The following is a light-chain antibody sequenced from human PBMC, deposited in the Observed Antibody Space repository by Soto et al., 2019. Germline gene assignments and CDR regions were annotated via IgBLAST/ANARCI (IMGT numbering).Light chain of an antibody. J-gene: IGLJ3*02. Sequence: QSVLTQSPSASASLGASVKLTCTLTSGHGSNAIAWHQQQPEKGPRYLMKLNSDGSHSKGDGIPDRFSGSSSGAERYLTISSLQSEDEADYYCQTWGTGIGVFGGGTKLTVL. V-gene: IGLV4-69*01. CDR1: SGHGSNA. CDR2: LNSDGSH. CDR3: QTWGTGIGV.